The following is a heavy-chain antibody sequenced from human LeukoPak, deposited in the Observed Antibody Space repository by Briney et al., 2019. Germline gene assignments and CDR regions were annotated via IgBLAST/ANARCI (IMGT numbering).Heavy chain of an antibody. Sequence: GGSLRLSCAASGFTVSSNYMSWVRQAPGKGLEWVSVIYSGGSTYYADSVKGRFTTPRDNSKNTLFMQMNSLRAEDTAVYYCAKEPSPTRLSHDYYYYMDVWGKGTTVTVSS. CDR1: GFTVSSNY. J-gene: IGHJ6*03. CDR2: IYSGGST. V-gene: IGHV3-53*01. CDR3: AKEPSPTRLSHDYYYYMDV.